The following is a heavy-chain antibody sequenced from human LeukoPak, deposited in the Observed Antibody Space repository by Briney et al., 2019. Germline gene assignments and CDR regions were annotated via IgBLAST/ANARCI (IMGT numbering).Heavy chain of an antibody. J-gene: IGHJ4*02. CDR3: AREGPAESGDY. CDR1: GFTFSSYG. Sequence: GRSLRLSCAASGFTFSSYGMHWVRQAPGKGLEWVAVIWYDGSNKYYADSVKGRFTISRDNSKNTLYLQMNSLRAEDTAVYYCAREGPAESGDYWGQGTLVTVPS. V-gene: IGHV3-33*01. CDR2: IWYDGSNK. D-gene: IGHD6-25*01.